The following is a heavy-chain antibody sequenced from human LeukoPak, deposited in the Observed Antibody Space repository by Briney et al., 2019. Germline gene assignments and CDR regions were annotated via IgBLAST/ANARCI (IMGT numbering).Heavy chain of an antibody. Sequence: ASVKVSCKASGYTFTGYHMHWVRQAPGQGLEWMGRINPNSGDTNYAQKFQGRVTMTEDTSTDTAYMELSSLRSEDTAVYYCAITDSSGWYALDYWGQGTLVTVSS. V-gene: IGHV1-2*06. CDR3: AITDSSGWYALDY. CDR1: GYTFTGYH. J-gene: IGHJ4*02. CDR2: INPNSGDT. D-gene: IGHD6-19*01.